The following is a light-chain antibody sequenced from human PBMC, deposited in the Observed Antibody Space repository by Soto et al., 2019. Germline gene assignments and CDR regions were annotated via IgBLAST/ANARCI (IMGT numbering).Light chain of an antibody. CDR2: GAS. J-gene: IGKJ1*01. CDR3: QQYNNWPLWT. V-gene: IGKV3-15*01. Sequence: DIVMTQSPATLSVSPGERATVSCRASQSVSNSLAWYQQKPGQAPRLLIYGASTRATGIPGRFSGSGSGTEFTLTISSLQSEDFAVYYCQQYNNWPLWTFGQGTKVEIK. CDR1: QSVSNS.